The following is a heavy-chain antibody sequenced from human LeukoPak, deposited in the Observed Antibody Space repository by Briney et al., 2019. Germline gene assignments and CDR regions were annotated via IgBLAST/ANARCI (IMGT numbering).Heavy chain of an antibody. CDR1: GYTFTSYD. D-gene: IGHD4-17*01. J-gene: IGHJ4*02. Sequence: ASVKVSCKASGYTFTSYDISWVRQATGQGLEWMGWMNPNSGNTGYAQKFKGRVTMTRNTSISTAYLELSSLRSEDTAVYYCARLGNDFTVTIPADYWGQGTLVTVSS. V-gene: IGHV1-8*01. CDR2: MNPNSGNT. CDR3: ARLGNDFTVTIPADY.